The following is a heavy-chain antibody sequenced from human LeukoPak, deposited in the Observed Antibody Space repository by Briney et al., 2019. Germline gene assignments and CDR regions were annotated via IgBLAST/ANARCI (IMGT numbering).Heavy chain of an antibody. D-gene: IGHD2-2*01. CDR2: IYYSGST. CDR1: GGSISSGDYY. V-gene: IGHV4-30-4*01. CDR3: ASLYCSSTSCYDY. J-gene: IGHJ4*02. Sequence: SQTLSLTCTVSGGSISSGDYYWSWIRQPPGKGLEWIGYIYYSGSTYYNPSLKSRVTISVDTSKSQFSLKLSSVTAADTAVYYCASLYCSSTSCYDYWGQGTLVTVSS.